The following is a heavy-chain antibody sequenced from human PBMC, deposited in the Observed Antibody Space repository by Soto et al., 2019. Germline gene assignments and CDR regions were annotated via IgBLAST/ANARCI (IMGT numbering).Heavy chain of an antibody. Sequence: GASVKVSCKASGYTFTGYYMHWVRQAPGQGLEWMGWINPNSGGTNYAQKFQGWVTMTRDTSISTAYMELSRLRSDDTALYYCAKSVLSYGGNSVFDYWGQGALVTVSS. J-gene: IGHJ4*02. CDR2: INPNSGGT. V-gene: IGHV1-2*04. CDR1: GYTFTGYY. CDR3: AKSVLSYGGNSVFDY. D-gene: IGHD4-17*01.